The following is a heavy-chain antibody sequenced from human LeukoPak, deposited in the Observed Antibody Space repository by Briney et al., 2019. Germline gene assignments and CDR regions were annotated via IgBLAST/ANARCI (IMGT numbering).Heavy chain of an antibody. CDR3: AKSPRSAADNWFDP. Sequence: SGGSLRLSCAASGFTFDDYGMSWVRQAPGKGLEWVSAISGSGDSTYYADSVKGRFTISRDNSKNTLYLQMNSLTVEDTAVYYCAKSPRSAADNWFDPWGQGTLVTVSS. V-gene: IGHV3-23*01. D-gene: IGHD6-13*01. J-gene: IGHJ5*02. CDR1: GFTFDDYG. CDR2: ISGSGDST.